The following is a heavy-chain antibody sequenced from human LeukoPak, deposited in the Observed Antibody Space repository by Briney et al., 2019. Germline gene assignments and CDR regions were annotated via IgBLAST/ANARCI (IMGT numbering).Heavy chain of an antibody. V-gene: IGHV1-69*05. CDR2: IIPIFGTA. Sequence: AASVKVSCKASGYTFTSYAMHWVRQAPGQGLEWMGGIIPIFGTANYAQKFQGRVTITTDESTSTAYMELSSLRSEDTAVYYCARDGGYCSSTSCSNWFDPWGQGTLVTVSS. D-gene: IGHD2-2*01. J-gene: IGHJ5*02. CDR3: ARDGGYCSSTSCSNWFDP. CDR1: GYTFTSYA.